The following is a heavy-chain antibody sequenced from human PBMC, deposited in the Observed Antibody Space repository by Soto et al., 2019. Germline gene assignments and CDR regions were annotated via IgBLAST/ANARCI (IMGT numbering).Heavy chain of an antibody. CDR3: TRGYSSGWYPKRDNAFDI. J-gene: IGHJ3*02. D-gene: IGHD6-19*01. CDR2: KGA. V-gene: IGHV3-73*01. Sequence: KGAAYAASVKGRFTISRDDSKNTAYLQMNSLKTEDTAVYYCTRGYSSGWYPKRDNAFDIWGQGTMVTVSS.